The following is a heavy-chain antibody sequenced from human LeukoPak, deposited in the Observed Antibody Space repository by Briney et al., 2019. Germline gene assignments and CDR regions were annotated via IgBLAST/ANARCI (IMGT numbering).Heavy chain of an antibody. J-gene: IGHJ5*02. CDR1: GFTFSSYW. CDR3: ARDDRGNWFDP. Sequence: GGSLRLSCAASGFTFSSYWMSWVRQAPGKGLEWVANIKQDGSEKYYVDPVKGRFTISRDNAKNSLYLQMNSLRAEDTAVYYCARDDRGNWFDPWGQGTLVTVSS. D-gene: IGHD3-10*01. V-gene: IGHV3-7*01. CDR2: IKQDGSEK.